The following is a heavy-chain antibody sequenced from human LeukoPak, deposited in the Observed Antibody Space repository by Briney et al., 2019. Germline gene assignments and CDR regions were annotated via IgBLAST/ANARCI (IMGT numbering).Heavy chain of an antibody. CDR3: VKDPYAYESSGLDY. CDR2: VKSKTDGGTA. J-gene: IGHJ4*02. CDR1: GFTFSDAW. Sequence: GGSLRLSCPASGFTFSDAWMIWVRQAPGKGLEWVGRVKSKTDGGTADYAAPVKGRFTISRDNSKNTLYLQISSLRAEDTAVYYCVKDPYAYESSGLDYWGQGTLVTVSS. D-gene: IGHD3-22*01. V-gene: IGHV3-15*05.